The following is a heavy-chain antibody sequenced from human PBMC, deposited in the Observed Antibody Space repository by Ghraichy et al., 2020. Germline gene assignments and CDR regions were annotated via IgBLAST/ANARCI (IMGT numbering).Heavy chain of an antibody. CDR1: GYSISSGYY. D-gene: IGHD6-13*01. J-gene: IGHJ4*02. CDR3: ARESLSSSWNRGYFDY. CDR2: IYHSGSI. V-gene: IGHV4-38-2*02. Sequence: SETLSLTCTVSGYSISSGYYRGRIRQPPGKWLEWIGIIYHSGSIYYNPSPKSRVTISVDTSKNQFSLKLSSVTAADTAVYYCARESLSSSWNRGYFDYSCQGTLVIVSS.